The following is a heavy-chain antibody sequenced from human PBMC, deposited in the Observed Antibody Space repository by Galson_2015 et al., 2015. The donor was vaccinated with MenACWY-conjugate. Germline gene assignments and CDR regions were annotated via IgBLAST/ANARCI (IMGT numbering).Heavy chain of an antibody. J-gene: IGHJ4*02. D-gene: IGHD2-8*01. Sequence: SETLSLTCTVSGGSISRFYWSWIRQFPGKGLEWIGYMYYSGSANYNPSLKSRVTISVDTPKNQFSLNLTSVTAADTAVYYCARGVNLASMAGYWGQGTLVTVSS. V-gene: IGHV4-59*01. CDR2: MYYSGSA. CDR3: ARGVNLASMAGY. CDR1: GGSISRFY.